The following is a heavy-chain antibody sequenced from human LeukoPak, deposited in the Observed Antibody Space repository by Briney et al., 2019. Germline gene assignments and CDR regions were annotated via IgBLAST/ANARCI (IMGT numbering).Heavy chain of an antibody. V-gene: IGHV4-39*01. Sequence: SETLSLTCTVSGGSLSSSSYYWGWIRQPPGKGLEWIGSIYYSGSTCYNPSLKGRVTISVDTSKNQFSLKLSSVTAADTAVYYCARQSAKSSASYSSGYYYRAIFDYWGQGTLVTVSS. CDR2: IYYSGST. CDR1: GGSLSSSSYY. CDR3: ARQSAKSSASYSSGYYYRAIFDY. J-gene: IGHJ4*02. D-gene: IGHD3-22*01.